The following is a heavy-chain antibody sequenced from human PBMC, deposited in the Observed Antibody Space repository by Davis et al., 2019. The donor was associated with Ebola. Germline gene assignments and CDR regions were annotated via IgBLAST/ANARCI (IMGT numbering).Heavy chain of an antibody. D-gene: IGHD1-1*01. CDR1: GVSISRHY. Sequence: PSETLSLTCTVSGVSISRHYWRWIRQPPGKRLEWFGSIYYTGSAYYNSSLNSRVTISVDTSKNQFSLKLSSVTAADTAMYYCAERGGTVWGQGTLVTVSS. J-gene: IGHJ4*02. V-gene: IGHV4-59*11. CDR3: AERGGTV. CDR2: IYYTGSA.